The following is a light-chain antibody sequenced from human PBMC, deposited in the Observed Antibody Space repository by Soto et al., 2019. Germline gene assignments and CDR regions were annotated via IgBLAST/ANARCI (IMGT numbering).Light chain of an antibody. Sequence: QSALTQPASVSGSPGQSITISCTGISNDVGTYNVVSWYQQHPGKAPKLLIYEGTQRPSGISYRFSASRSGNTASLTISGLQTEDEADYHCCSYAGSYVVGGGTKLTVL. CDR2: EGT. CDR3: CSYAGSYV. J-gene: IGLJ1*01. V-gene: IGLV2-23*01. CDR1: SNDVGTYNV.